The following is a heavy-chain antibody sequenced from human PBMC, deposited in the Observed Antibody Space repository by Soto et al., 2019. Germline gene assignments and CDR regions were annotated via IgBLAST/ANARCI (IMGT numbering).Heavy chain of an antibody. J-gene: IGHJ6*01. V-gene: IGHV3-33*06. Sequence: QVQMVESGGGVVQPGRSLRLSCAASGFSFENYGMHWVRRAPGRGLEWVAIIWYDGSLQYYAAAVKGRFTISRDNSKNTLYLEMNSLRAEDTAVYYCANLWGDGYNLGQDYNGMDVW. CDR1: GFSFENYG. CDR3: ANLWGDGYNLGQDYNGMDV. D-gene: IGHD5-12*01. CDR2: IWYDGSLQ.